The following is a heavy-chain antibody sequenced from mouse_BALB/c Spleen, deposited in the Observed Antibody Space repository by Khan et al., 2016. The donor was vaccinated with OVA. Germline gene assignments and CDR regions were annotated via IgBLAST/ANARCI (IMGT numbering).Heavy chain of an antibody. D-gene: IGHD1-1*01. J-gene: IGHJ2*02. Sequence: QHEESGPGLVKPSQSLSLTCTVTGYSITSDYAWNWIRQFPGNKLEWMGFISYSGNTKYNPSLKSRFSITRDTSKNQFFLQLNSVTTEDTATYYCARVYGGDFDYWGQGTSLTVSS. CDR3: ARVYGGDFDY. CDR1: GYSITSDYA. CDR2: ISYSGNT. V-gene: IGHV3-2*02.